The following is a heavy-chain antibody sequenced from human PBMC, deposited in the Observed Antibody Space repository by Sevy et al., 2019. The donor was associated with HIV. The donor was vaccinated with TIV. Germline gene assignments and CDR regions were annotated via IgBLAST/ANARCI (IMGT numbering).Heavy chain of an antibody. D-gene: IGHD3-22*01. J-gene: IGHJ4*02. CDR1: GFTLSEVS. CDR2: FDPEDGET. Sequence: ASVKVSCKVSGFTLSEVSMHWVRQAPGKGLEWMGTFDPEDGETIYAQKFQGRVTMTEDTSTDTAYMELSSLRSEDTAVFYGTITKDYYDNSGYPFDYWGQGTLVTVSS. CDR3: TITKDYYDNSGYPFDY. V-gene: IGHV1-24*01.